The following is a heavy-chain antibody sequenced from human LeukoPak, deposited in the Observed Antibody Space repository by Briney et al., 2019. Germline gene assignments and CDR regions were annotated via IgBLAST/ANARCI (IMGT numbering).Heavy chain of an antibody. CDR3: AVSNWMDP. CDR2: ISFDGSDA. V-gene: IGHV3-74*01. Sequence: GGSLRLSCAASGFTFSSYWMHWVRQAPGKGLVWVSCISFDGSDATYADSVKGRFTISRDNAKNTLHPQMDSLTVEDTAVYYCAVSNWMDPWGQGTLVTVSS. CDR1: GFTFSSYW. J-gene: IGHJ5*02.